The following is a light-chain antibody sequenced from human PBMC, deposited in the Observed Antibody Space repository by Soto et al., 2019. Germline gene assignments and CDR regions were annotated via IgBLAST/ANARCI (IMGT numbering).Light chain of an antibody. V-gene: IGKV1-12*01. Sequence: GDSVTITCRASQGVDNWIAWYQQKPGKAPNLLIYSASSLLNGVPSRFTGSGSGTAFTLTISDLQPEDSATYYCQQAGSFPLTFGGGTKLEI. J-gene: IGKJ4*01. CDR3: QQAGSFPLT. CDR1: QGVDNW. CDR2: SAS.